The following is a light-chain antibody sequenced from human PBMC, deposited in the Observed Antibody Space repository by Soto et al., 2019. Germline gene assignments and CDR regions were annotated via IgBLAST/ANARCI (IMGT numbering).Light chain of an antibody. J-gene: IGKJ1*01. Sequence: EIVLTQSPGTLSLSPGERATLSCRASQTVTRSYLAWYQQKPGQAPRLLIYGASTRATGIPARFSGSGSGTDFTLTISGLQPDDFATYYCQQYNKWPRTFGQGTKVDIK. V-gene: IGKV3-20*01. CDR2: GAS. CDR1: QTVTRSY. CDR3: QQYNKWPRT.